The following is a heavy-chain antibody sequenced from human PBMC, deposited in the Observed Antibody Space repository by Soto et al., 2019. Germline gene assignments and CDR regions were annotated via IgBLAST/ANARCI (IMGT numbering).Heavy chain of an antibody. CDR2: INHSGST. CDR1: GGSFSGYY. CDR3: ARAGRLRRFDP. D-gene: IGHD4-17*01. J-gene: IGHJ5*02. V-gene: IGHV4-34*01. Sequence: PSETLSLTCAVYGGSFSGYYWSWIRQPPGKGLEWIGEINHSGSTNYNPSLKSRVTISVDTSKNQFSLKLSSVTAADTAVYYCARAGRLRRFDPWGQGTLVTVSS.